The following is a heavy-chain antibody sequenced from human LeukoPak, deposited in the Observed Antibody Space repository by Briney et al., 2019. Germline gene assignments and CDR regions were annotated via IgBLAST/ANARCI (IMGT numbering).Heavy chain of an antibody. CDR1: GFTFSSYW. CDR3: ALPPYPRSQTYTVAGTERYNWFDP. J-gene: IGHJ5*02. D-gene: IGHD6-19*01. V-gene: IGHV3-7*03. Sequence: PGGSLRLSCAASGFTFSSYWMSWVRQAPGKGLEWVANIKQDGSEKYYVDSVKGRFTISRDNAKNSLYLQMNSLRAEDTAVYYCALPPYPRSQTYTVAGTERYNWFDPWGQGTLVTVSS. CDR2: IKQDGSEK.